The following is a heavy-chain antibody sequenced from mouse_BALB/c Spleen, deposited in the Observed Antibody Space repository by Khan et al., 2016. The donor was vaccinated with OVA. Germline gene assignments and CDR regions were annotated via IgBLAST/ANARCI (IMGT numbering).Heavy chain of an antibody. CDR2: ISYSGSP. V-gene: IGHV3-2*02. J-gene: IGHJ2*01. CDR1: GYSITSGYG. Sequence: EVQLQESGPGLVKPSQSLSLTCTVTGYSITSGYGWNWIRQFPGNKLEWMGYISYSGSPNYNPSLNSRISITRDTSKNQFFLQLNSVTTEDTATYYCARTARIKYWGQGTTLTVSS. D-gene: IGHD1-2*01. CDR3: ARTARIKY.